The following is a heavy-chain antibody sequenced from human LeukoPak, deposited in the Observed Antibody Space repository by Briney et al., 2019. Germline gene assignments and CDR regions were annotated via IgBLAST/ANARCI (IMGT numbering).Heavy chain of an antibody. V-gene: IGHV3-21*01. Sequence: PGGSLRLSCAASGFTISSNYMSWVRQAPGKGLEWVSSISSSSSYIYYADSVKGRFTISRDNAKNSLYLQMNSLRAEDTAVYYCASLPTYCGGDCTDYWGQGTLVTVSS. D-gene: IGHD2-21*01. CDR1: GFTISSNY. J-gene: IGHJ4*02. CDR2: ISSSSSYI. CDR3: ASLPTYCGGDCTDY.